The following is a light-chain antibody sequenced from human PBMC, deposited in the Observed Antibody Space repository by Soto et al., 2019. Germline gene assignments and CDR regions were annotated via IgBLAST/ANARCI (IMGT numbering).Light chain of an antibody. Sequence: EMVLTQSPGTLSLSPGERATLSCRASQSVSNNYLAWYQQKPGQAPRLLIYAASIRAPGIPDKFSGTGSGTDYSLTIDRLEPEDSAVYYCHQYDNAPQTFGQGTKVDIK. CDR2: AAS. CDR1: QSVSNNY. CDR3: HQYDNAPQT. J-gene: IGKJ2*01. V-gene: IGKV3-20*01.